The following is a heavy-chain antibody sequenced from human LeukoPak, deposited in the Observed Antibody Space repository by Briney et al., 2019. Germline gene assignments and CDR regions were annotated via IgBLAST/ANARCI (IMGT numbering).Heavy chain of an antibody. CDR2: INSGGDDI. Sequence: PGGSLRLSCAASGFSFSLYAMNWVRQAPGKGLEWISYINSGGDDIHYAASVRGRFTISRDDAGNTLFLQLSSLRAEDTAVYYCARATIQPGLIDDWGQGTLVTVSS. D-gene: IGHD2-2*01. V-gene: IGHV3-21*05. CDR1: GFSFSLYA. J-gene: IGHJ4*02. CDR3: ARATIQPGLIDD.